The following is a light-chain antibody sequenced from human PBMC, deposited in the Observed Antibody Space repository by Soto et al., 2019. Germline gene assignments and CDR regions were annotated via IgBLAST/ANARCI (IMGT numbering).Light chain of an antibody. CDR2: EAS. CDR1: QGIRHY. V-gene: IGKV1-27*01. CDR3: QNFDSAPQT. J-gene: IGKJ1*01. Sequence: DIQMTQSPSSLSASVGDRVTITCRASQGIRHYLAWYQQKPGKVPKLLIYEASNLQSWVPSRFRGGGSGTEFTLTISSLQPEDVETYYCQNFDSAPQTFGQGTKVEIK.